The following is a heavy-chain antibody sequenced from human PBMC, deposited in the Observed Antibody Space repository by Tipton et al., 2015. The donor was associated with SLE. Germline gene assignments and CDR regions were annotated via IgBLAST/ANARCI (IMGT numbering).Heavy chain of an antibody. CDR2: ISSSGSTI. J-gene: IGHJ1*01. CDR1: GFTFSSYE. V-gene: IGHV3-48*03. CDR3: ARGYTAMLE. Sequence: SLRLSCAASGFTFSSYEMNWVRQAPGKGLEWVSYISSSGSTIYYADSVKGRFTISRDNAKNSVYLQMSSLRAEDTAVYYCARGYTAMLEWGLGTLVTVSS. D-gene: IGHD5-18*01.